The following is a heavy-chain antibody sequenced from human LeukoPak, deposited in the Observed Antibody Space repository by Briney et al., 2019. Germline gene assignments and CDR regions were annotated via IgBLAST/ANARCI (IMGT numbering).Heavy chain of an antibody. CDR1: GFTFSSYE. D-gene: IGHD6-19*01. CDR2: ISSSGSTI. J-gene: IGHJ4*02. V-gene: IGHV3-48*03. CDR3: ARDPASFIAVAGTVDY. Sequence: GGSLRLSCAASGFTFSSYEMNWVRQAPGKGLEWASYISSSGSTIYYADSVKGRFTISRDNAKNSLYLQMNSLRAEDTAVYYCARDPASFIAVAGTVDYWGQGTLVTVSS.